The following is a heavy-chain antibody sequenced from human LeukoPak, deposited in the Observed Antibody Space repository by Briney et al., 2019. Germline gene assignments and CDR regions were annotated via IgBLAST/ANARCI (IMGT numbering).Heavy chain of an antibody. V-gene: IGHV4-28*01. CDR1: GYSISSDNR. CDR3: ARKPNAVYWFDP. CDR2: IHYSGIT. D-gene: IGHD4/OR15-4a*01. Sequence: NSSDTLSLTCAVSGYSISSDNRWGWIRQPPGKGLEWIGYIHYSGITYYSPSLKSRVTLSVDTSKNQFSLRLSSVTAVDTAVYYCARKPNAVYWFDPWGQGTLVTVSS. J-gene: IGHJ5*02.